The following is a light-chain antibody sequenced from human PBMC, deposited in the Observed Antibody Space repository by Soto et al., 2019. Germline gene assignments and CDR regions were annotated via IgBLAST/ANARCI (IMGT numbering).Light chain of an antibody. CDR1: QSISSY. Sequence: DIQMTQSPSSLSASVGDIVTITCRASQSISSYLNWYQQKLGKAPKLLIYAASSLQSGVPSRLSRSGSGTDFTVTISSLQPEDCATYYWQHSYCTPHTFGRGTKLEIK. J-gene: IGKJ2*01. CDR2: AAS. CDR3: QHSYCTPHT. V-gene: IGKV1-39*01.